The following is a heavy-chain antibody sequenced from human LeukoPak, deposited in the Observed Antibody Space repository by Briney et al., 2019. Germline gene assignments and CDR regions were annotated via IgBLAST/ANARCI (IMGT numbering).Heavy chain of an antibody. CDR1: GGSISNYY. J-gene: IGHJ4*02. CDR3: ASTPLRFLEWLPSV. CDR2: IYYSGST. Sequence: SETLSLTCTVSGGSISNYYWSWIRQPPGKGLEWIGYIYYSGSTNYSPSLKSRVTISIDTSKKQFSLKLTSVTAADMAVYYCASTPLRFLEWLPSVWGQGTLVTVSS. V-gene: IGHV4-59*01. D-gene: IGHD3-3*01.